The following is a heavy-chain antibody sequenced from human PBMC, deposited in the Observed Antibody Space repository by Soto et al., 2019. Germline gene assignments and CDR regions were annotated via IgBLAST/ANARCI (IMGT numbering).Heavy chain of an antibody. D-gene: IGHD2-2*01. J-gene: IGHJ4*02. CDR2: ITSSSDTI. V-gene: IGHV3-48*01. CDR3: ARDKGSSSWHSFDY. CDR1: GFTFSSFH. Sequence: GGSLRLSCAASGFTFSSFHMNWVRQAPGRGLEWVAYITSSSDTIYYADSVKGRFTISRDNSKNSLYLQMNSLRAEDTAVYYCARDKGSSSWHSFDYWGQGTLVTVSS.